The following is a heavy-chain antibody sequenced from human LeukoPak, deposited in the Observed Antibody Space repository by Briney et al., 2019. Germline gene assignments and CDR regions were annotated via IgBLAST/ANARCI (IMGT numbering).Heavy chain of an antibody. CDR2: NYYSGNT. CDR3: AGPAGTYWYFDL. V-gene: IGHV4-39*07. Sequence: SETLSLTCSVSGGSISSSSYYWAWIRQPPGKGLEWIGSNYYSGNTYYNASLKSRVTMSVDTSKNQFSLRLRSATAADTAVYYCAGPAGTYWYFDLWGRGTLVTVSS. D-gene: IGHD1-26*01. CDR1: GGSISSSSYY. J-gene: IGHJ2*01.